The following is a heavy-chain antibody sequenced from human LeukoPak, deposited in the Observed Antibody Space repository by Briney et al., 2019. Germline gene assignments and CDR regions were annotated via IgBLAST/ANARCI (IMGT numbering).Heavy chain of an antibody. V-gene: IGHV1-18*01. CDR3: ARASARQNDFWSGYYATYYYYGMDV. D-gene: IGHD3-3*01. CDR1: GYTFTSYG. CDR2: ISAYNGNT. J-gene: IGHJ6*02. Sequence: ASVKVSCKASGYTFTSYGISWVRQAPGQGLEWMGWISAYNGNTNYAQKLQGRVTMTTDTSTSTAYMELRSLRSDDTAVYYCARASARQNDFWSGYYATYYYYGMDVWGQGTTVTVSS.